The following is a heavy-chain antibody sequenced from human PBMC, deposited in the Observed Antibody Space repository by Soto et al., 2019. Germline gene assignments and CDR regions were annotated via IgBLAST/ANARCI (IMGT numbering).Heavy chain of an antibody. D-gene: IGHD1-1*01. CDR3: ARVERGTATTVVDAFDI. CDR2: INHSGST. V-gene: IGHV4-59*12. CDR1: GGSISSYY. J-gene: IGHJ3*02. Sequence: SETLSLTCTVSGGSISSYYWSWIRQPPGKGLEWIGDINHSGSTNYNPSLKSRVTISVDTSKNQFSLKMSSVTAADTALYYCARVERGTATTVVDAFDIWGPGTMVTVSS.